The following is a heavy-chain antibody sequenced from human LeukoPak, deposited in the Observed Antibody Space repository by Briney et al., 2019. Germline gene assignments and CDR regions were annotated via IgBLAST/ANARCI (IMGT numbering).Heavy chain of an antibody. D-gene: IGHD3-10*01. CDR3: AREEVTMVRGVILGRAFDI. V-gene: IGHV1-46*01. CDR1: GYTFTSYY. CDR2: INPSGGST. J-gene: IGHJ3*02. Sequence: ASVKVSCKASGYTFTSYYMHWVRQAPGQGLEWMGIINPSGGSTSYAQKFQGRDTMTRDMSTSTVYMELSSLRSEDTAVYYCAREEVTMVRGVILGRAFDIWGQGTMVTVSS.